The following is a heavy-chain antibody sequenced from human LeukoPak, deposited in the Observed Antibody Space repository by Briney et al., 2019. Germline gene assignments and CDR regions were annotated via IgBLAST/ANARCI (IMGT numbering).Heavy chain of an antibody. D-gene: IGHD6-13*01. CDR1: GYTFTGYY. CDR3: ASPRIAAAFPWVFDI. Sequence: ASVKVSCKASGYTFTGYYMHWVRQAPGQGLEWMGWINPNSGGTNYAQKFQGRVTMTRDTSISTAYMELSRLRSDDTAVYYCASPRIAAAFPWVFDIWGQGTMVTVSS. J-gene: IGHJ3*02. V-gene: IGHV1-2*02. CDR2: INPNSGGT.